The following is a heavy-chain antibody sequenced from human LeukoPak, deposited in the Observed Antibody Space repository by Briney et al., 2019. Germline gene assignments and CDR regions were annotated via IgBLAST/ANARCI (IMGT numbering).Heavy chain of an antibody. J-gene: IGHJ4*02. CDR1: GFTVSSNY. V-gene: IGHV3-53*01. D-gene: IGHD6-19*01. CDR2: IYSGGST. CDR3: AREGGWAEYYFDY. Sequence: PGGSLRLSCAASGFTVSSNYMSWVRQAPGKGLEWVSVIYSGGSTYYADSVKGRFTISRDNSKNTLYLQMNSLRAEGTAVYYCAREGGWAEYYFDYWGQGTLVTVSS.